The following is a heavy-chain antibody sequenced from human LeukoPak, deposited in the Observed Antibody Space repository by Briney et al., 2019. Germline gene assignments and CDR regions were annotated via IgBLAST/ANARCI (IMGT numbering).Heavy chain of an antibody. D-gene: IGHD3-16*02. CDR2: ISSSSSSYI. V-gene: IGHV3-21*01. J-gene: IGHJ4*02. CDR3: ARDMHSSSYDYIWGSYRSIDY. CDR1: GFTFSSYS. Sequence: GGSLRLSCAASGFTFSSYSMNWVRQAPGKGLEWVSSISSSSSSYIYYADSVKGRFTISRDNAKNSLYLQMNSLRAEDTAVYYCARDMHSSSYDYIWGSYRSIDYWGQGTLVTVSS.